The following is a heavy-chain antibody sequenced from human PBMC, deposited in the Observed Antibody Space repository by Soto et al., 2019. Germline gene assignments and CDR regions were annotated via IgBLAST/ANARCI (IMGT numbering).Heavy chain of an antibody. CDR3: ARDPHALDQ. CDR1: GFSITTYS. D-gene: IGHD2-8*01. V-gene: IGHV3-48*01. CDR2: IHLSGSPS. J-gene: IGHJ4*02. Sequence: PGGSLRLSCAVSGFSITTYSMNWVRQAPGKGLEWVSYIHLSGSPSHYADSVKGRFTVSRDIARNSLYLQMNNLRAEDTGVYYCARDPHALDQWGQGTLVTVSS.